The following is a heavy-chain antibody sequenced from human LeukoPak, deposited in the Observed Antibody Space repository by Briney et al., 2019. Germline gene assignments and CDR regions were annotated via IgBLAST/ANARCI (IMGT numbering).Heavy chain of an antibody. CDR3: ARGRHGSGSLARY. J-gene: IGHJ4*02. CDR2: IYYSGST. V-gene: IGHV4-39*07. CDR1: GDSSSSSSYY. Sequence: SETLSLTCTVSGDSSSSSSYYWGWIRQPPGKGLEWIGSIYYSGSTYYNPSLKSRVTISVDTSKNQFSLKLSSVTAADTAVYYCARGRHGSGSLARYWGQGTLVTVSS. D-gene: IGHD3-10*01.